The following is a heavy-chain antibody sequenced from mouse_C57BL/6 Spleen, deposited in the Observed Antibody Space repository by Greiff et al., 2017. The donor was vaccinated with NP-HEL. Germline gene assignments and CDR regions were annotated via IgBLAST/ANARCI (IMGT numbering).Heavy chain of an antibody. D-gene: IGHD2-4*01. CDR3: AREEHEYDGGLYWYFDV. CDR1: GYSFTSYY. V-gene: IGHV1-66*01. Sequence: VQLQQSGPELVKPGASVKISCKASGYSFTSYYIHWVKQRPGQGLEWIGWIYPGSGNTKYNEKFKGKATLTADTSSSTAYMQLSSLTSEDSAVYYCAREEHEYDGGLYWYFDVWGTGTTVTVSS. CDR2: IYPGSGNT. J-gene: IGHJ1*03.